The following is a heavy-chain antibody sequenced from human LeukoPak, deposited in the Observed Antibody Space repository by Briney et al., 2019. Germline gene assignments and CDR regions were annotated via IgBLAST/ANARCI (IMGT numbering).Heavy chain of an antibody. D-gene: IGHD5-24*01. CDR1: GFTFSDHY. V-gene: IGHV3-72*01. J-gene: IGHJ4*02. CDR3: AKSGYNRFDY. Sequence: GGSLRLSCAASGFTFSDHYMDWVRQAPGKGLEWVGRTRNKPHKYTTEYAASVKGRFIVSRDDSKNSFYLQMNSLRAEDTAVYYCAKSGYNRFDYWGQGTLVTVSS. CDR2: TRNKPHKYTT.